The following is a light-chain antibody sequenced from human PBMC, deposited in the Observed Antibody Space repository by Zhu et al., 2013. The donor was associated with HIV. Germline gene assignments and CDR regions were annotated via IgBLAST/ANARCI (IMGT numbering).Light chain of an antibody. CDR1: QSVSIN. J-gene: IGKJ1*01. CDR2: AAS. Sequence: EIVMTQSPATLSVSPGERATLSCRASQSVSINLAWYQQRPGQAPRLLIYAASTRATGIPARFSGSGSGTEFTLTISSLEPEDFAVYYCQQRTNWPPTWTFGQGTKV. CDR3: QQRTNWPPTWT. V-gene: IGKV3-15*01.